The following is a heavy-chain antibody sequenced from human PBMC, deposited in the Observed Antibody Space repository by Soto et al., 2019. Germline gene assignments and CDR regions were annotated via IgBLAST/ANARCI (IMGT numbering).Heavy chain of an antibody. CDR1: GYTFTSYY. D-gene: IGHD3-9*01. CDR3: ARGRDVLRYFDWLLSPFDY. J-gene: IGHJ4*02. CDR2: INPSGGST. Sequence: ASVKVSCKASGYTFTSYYMHWVRQAPGQGLEWMGIINPSGGSTSYAQKFQGRVTMTRDTSTSTVYMELSSLRSEDTAVYYCARGRDVLRYFDWLLSPFDYWGQGTLVTV. V-gene: IGHV1-46*03.